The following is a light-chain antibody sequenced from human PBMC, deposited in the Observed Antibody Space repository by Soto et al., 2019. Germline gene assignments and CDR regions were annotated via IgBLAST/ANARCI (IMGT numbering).Light chain of an antibody. J-gene: IGKJ2*01. V-gene: IGKV3-20*01. CDR1: QSLSSNF. Sequence: EIVLTQSPGTLSLSPGERATLSCRASQSLSSNFLAWYQQKPGQAPRLLIYGASSRATGIPDRFSGSGSGTDFTLTISGLEPEDFAVYFCQQYGSSPYTFSQGTKLEIK. CDR2: GAS. CDR3: QQYGSSPYT.